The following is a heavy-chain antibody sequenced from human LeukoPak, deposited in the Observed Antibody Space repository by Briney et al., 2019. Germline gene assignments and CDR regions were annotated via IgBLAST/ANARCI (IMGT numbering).Heavy chain of an antibody. Sequence: GGSLRLSCAASGFTFSSYGMHWVRQAPGKGVEWVAVISYDGSNKYYADSVKGRFTISRDNSKNTLYLQMNSLRAEDTAVYYCAKEVRGNVLRFLEWSPPTYYGMDVWGQGTTVTVSS. V-gene: IGHV3-30*18. CDR1: GFTFSSYG. J-gene: IGHJ6*02. CDR2: ISYDGSNK. CDR3: AKEVRGNVLRFLEWSPPTYYGMDV. D-gene: IGHD3-3*01.